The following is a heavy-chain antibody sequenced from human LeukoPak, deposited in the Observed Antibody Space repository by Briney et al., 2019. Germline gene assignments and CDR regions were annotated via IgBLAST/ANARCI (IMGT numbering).Heavy chain of an antibody. CDR3: ARDGDSSSWYSWFDP. J-gene: IGHJ5*02. V-gene: IGHV1-2*02. D-gene: IGHD6-13*01. CDR1: GYTFTGYY. Sequence: AAVKVSCKASGYTFTGYYMHWVRQAPGQGLEWMGWINPNSGGTNYAQKFQGRVTMTRDTSISTAYMELSRLRSDDTAVYYCARDGDSSSWYSWFDPWGQGTLVTVSS. CDR2: INPNSGGT.